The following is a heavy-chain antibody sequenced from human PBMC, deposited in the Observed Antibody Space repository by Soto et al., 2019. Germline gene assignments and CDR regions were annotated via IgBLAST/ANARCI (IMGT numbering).Heavy chain of an antibody. CDR1: GFTFSNYY. CDR3: AKYYCSGGSCYLDY. V-gene: IGHV3-33*06. J-gene: IGHJ4*02. CDR2: VWYDGSSK. Sequence: QVQLVESGGGVVQPGRSLRLSCAASGFTFSNYYMHWVRQAPGKGLEWLAVVWYDGSSKYSGDSVKGRFTISRDNSKNTLYLQMDSLRAEDTAVYYCAKYYCSGGSCYLDYWGQGTLVTASS. D-gene: IGHD2-15*01.